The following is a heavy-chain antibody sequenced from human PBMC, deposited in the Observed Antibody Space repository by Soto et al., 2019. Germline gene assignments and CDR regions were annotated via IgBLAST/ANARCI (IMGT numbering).Heavy chain of an antibody. V-gene: IGHV3-43*01. CDR3: AKDILNKWDGSGSYYNDMTLQD. Sequence: VQLVESGGVVVQPGGSLRLSCAASGFTFDDYTMHWVRQAPGKGLEWVSLISWDGGSTYYADSVKGRFTISRDNSKNSLYLQMNSLRTEDTALYYCAKDILNKWDGSGSYYNDMTLQDWGQGTLVTVSS. CDR2: ISWDGGST. J-gene: IGHJ4*02. D-gene: IGHD3-10*01. CDR1: GFTFDDYT.